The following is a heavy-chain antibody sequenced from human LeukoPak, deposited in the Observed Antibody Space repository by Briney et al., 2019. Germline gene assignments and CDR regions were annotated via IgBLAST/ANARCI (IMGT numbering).Heavy chain of an antibody. V-gene: IGHV4-59*05. Sequence: PSETLSLTCTVSGGSISSYYWSWIRQPPGKELEWIGSIYSSGRTYNNPSLKSRVTISVDTSKNQFSLRLTSVTAADTAVYYCARLDCSGATCYSDYWGQGTLVTVSS. CDR3: ARLDCSGATCYSDY. CDR2: IYSSGRT. J-gene: IGHJ4*02. D-gene: IGHD2-15*01. CDR1: GGSISSYY.